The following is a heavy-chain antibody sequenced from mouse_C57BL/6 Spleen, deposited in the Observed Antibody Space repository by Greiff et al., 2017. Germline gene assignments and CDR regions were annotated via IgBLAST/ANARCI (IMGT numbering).Heavy chain of an antibody. J-gene: IGHJ1*03. CDR1: GFTFSDFY. CDR3: ARVYGNWYFDV. V-gene: IGHV7-1*01. CDR2: SRNKANDYTT. D-gene: IGHD2-1*01. Sequence: EVQLVESGGGLVQSGRSLRLSCATSGFTFSDFYMEWVRQAPGKGLEWIAASRNKANDYTTEYSASVKGRFIVSRDTSQSILYLQMNALRAEDTAIYYCARVYGNWYFDVWGTGTTVTVSS.